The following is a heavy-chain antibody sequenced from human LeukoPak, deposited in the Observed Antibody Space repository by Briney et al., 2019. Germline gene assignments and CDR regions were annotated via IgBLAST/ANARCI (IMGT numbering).Heavy chain of an antibody. D-gene: IGHD2-15*01. CDR1: GFTFSSYA. J-gene: IGHJ4*02. CDR2: ISYDGSNK. V-gene: IGHV3-30-3*01. Sequence: PGGSLRLSCAASGFTFSSYAMHWVRQAPGKGLEWVAVISYDGSNKYYADSVKGRFTISRDNSKNTLYLQMNSLRAEDTAVYYCARDGGFRAPAHSDYWGQGTLVTVSS. CDR3: ARDGGFRAPAHSDY.